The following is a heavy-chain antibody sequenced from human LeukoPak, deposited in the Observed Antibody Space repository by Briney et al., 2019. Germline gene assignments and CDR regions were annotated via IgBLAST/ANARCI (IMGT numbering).Heavy chain of an antibody. CDR1: GGSISSGGYS. CDR2: IYHSGST. V-gene: IGHV4-30-2*01. Sequence: PSETLSLTCAVSGGSISSGGYSWSWIRQPPGKGLEWIGYIYHSGSTYYNPSLKSRVTISVDRSKNQFSLKLSSVTAADTAVYYCARVRMTTGFSWFDPWGQGTLVTVSS. J-gene: IGHJ5*02. D-gene: IGHD4-17*01. CDR3: ARVRMTTGFSWFDP.